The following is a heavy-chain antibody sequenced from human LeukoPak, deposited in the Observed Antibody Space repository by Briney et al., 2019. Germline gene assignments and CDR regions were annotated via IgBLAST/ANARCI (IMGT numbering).Heavy chain of an antibody. Sequence: SETLSLTCTVSSDSITPYYWSWIRRSPGKGWKWIGYISYSGNINYNPSLQSRVTISVDTSRNQFSLKLNSVTAADTAVYYCAREPPYSGWFDPWGQGTLVTVSS. D-gene: IGHD1-26*01. CDR1: SDSITPYY. J-gene: IGHJ5*02. CDR3: AREPPYSGWFDP. V-gene: IGHV4-59*01. CDR2: ISYSGNI.